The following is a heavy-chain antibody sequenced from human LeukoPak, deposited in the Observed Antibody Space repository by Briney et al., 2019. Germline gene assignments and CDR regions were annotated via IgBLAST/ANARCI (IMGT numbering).Heavy chain of an antibody. CDR2: IYHSGST. J-gene: IGHJ4*02. CDR1: GYSISSGYY. V-gene: IGHV4-38-2*02. CDR3: ARVSVIVAY. D-gene: IGHD3-22*01. Sequence: SETLSLTCTVSGYSISSGYYWGWIRQPPGKGLEWIGSIYHSGSTYYNPSLKSRVTISVDTSKNQFSLKLSSVTAADTAVYYCARVSVIVAYWGQGTLVTVSS.